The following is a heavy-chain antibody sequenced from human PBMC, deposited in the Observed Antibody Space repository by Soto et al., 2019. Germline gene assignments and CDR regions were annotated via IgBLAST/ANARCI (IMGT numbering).Heavy chain of an antibody. Sequence: PGESLKSSGKSSGYSFPSEWIGWVRQMPGKGLEWMGSIYPADSDTRYSPAFQGQVTISADKSIRTAYLQWNSLKASDTAMYYCARIPHSTTTYYDYNFGMDVWGQGTTVPVS. V-gene: IGHV5-51*01. CDR1: GYSFPSEW. J-gene: IGHJ6*02. D-gene: IGHD2-2*01. CDR3: ARIPHSTTTYYDYNFGMDV. CDR2: IYPADSDT.